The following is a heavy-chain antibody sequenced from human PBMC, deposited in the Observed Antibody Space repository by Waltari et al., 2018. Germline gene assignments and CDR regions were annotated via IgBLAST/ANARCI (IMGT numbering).Heavy chain of an antibody. V-gene: IGHV1-69*05. Sequence: QVQLVQSGAEVKKPGSSVKVSCQASGGPFSSYAISWVRQAPGPGLGWMGGIIPIFGTANYAQKFQGRVTITTDESTSTAYMELSSLRSEDTAVYYCAYDFWSGYYPPEGDYYYMDVWGKGTTVTVSS. CDR2: IIPIFGTA. CDR1: GGPFSSYA. J-gene: IGHJ6*03. D-gene: IGHD3-3*01. CDR3: AYDFWSGYYPPEGDYYYMDV.